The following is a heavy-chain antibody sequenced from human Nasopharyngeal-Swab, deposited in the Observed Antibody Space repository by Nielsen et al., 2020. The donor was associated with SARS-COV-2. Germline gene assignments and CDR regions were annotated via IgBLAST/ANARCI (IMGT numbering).Heavy chain of an antibody. CDR1: GFTFSSYA. J-gene: IGHJ6*03. CDR2: ISGSGGST. Sequence: GESLKISCAASGFTFSSYAMSWVRQAPGKGLEWVSAISGSGGSTYYADSVKGRFTISRDNSKNTLYPQMNSLRAEDTAVYYCAKEGSSSSWYYYYYYMDVWGKGTTVTVSS. V-gene: IGHV3-23*01. CDR3: AKEGSSSSWYYYYYYMDV. D-gene: IGHD6-13*01.